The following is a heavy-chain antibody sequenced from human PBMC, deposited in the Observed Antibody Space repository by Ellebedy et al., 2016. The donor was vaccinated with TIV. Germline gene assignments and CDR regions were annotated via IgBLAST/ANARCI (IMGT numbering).Heavy chain of an antibody. CDR3: ARDLMASGWFDP. V-gene: IGHV4-59*01. Sequence: MPSETLSLTCTVSGGSISTYYWSWIRQPPGKGLEWTNYNPSLKSRVTVSVDTSKNHFSLKLRSVTAADTAVYYCARDLMASGWFDPWGQGTLVTVSS. CDR1: GGSISTYY. J-gene: IGHJ5*02. D-gene: IGHD3-10*01.